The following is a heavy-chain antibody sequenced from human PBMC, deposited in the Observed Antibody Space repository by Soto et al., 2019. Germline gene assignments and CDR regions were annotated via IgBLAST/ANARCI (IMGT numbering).Heavy chain of an antibody. V-gene: IGHV4-4*07. Sequence: SETLSLTCTVSGASMSDYFWTWIRLPAGKRLEWIGRKSISGSTDYNPSLKGRASMSVDTSKNQFSLRLISVTAADTALYYCARSLGSAAGWSFNVWGLGILVAV. CDR1: GASMSDYF. CDR3: ARSLGSAAGWSFNV. D-gene: IGHD3-16*01. J-gene: IGHJ1*01. CDR2: KSISGST.